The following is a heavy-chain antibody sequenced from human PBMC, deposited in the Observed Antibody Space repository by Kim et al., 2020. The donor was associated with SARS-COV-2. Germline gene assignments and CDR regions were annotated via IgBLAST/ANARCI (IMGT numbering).Heavy chain of an antibody. D-gene: IGHD6-13*01. J-gene: IGHJ4*02. V-gene: IGHV1-18*01. Sequence: NTNYAKKVQGRVTMTTDTSTSTAYMELRSLRSDDTAVYYCARGPAAATDYWGQGTLVTVSS. CDR2: NT. CDR3: ARGPAAATDY.